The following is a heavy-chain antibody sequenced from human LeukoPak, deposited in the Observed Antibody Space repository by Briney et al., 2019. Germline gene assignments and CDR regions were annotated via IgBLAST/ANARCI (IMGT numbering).Heavy chain of an antibody. D-gene: IGHD3-10*01. V-gene: IGHV4-34*01. J-gene: IGHJ4*02. CDR1: GGSFSGYY. CDR3: AREIYHYGSGRTSDY. CDR2: INHSGST. Sequence: SETLSLTCAVYGGSFSGYYWSWIRQPPGKGPEWIGEINHSGSTNYNPSLKSRVTISVDTSKNQFSLKLSSVTAADTAVYYCAREIYHYGSGRTSDYWGQGTLVTVSS.